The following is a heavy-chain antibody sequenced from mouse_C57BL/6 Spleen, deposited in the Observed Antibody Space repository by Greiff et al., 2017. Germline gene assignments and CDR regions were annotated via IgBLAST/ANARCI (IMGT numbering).Heavy chain of an antibody. CDR3: ARGTVVGKWYWFDY. V-gene: IGHV1-82*01. Sequence: QVQLQQSGPELVKPGASVKISCKASGYAFSSSWMNWVKQRPGKGLEWIGRIYPGDGDTNYNGKFKGKATLTADKSSSTAYMQLSSLTAEDSAVYFCARGTVVGKWYWFDYWGQGTTLTVSS. D-gene: IGHD1-1*01. CDR1: GYAFSSSW. J-gene: IGHJ2*01. CDR2: IYPGDGDT.